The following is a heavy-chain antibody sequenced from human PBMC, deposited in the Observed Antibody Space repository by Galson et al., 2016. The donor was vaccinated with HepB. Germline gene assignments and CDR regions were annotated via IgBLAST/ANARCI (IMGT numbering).Heavy chain of an antibody. CDR2: ISYDGSNK. Sequence: SLRLSCAASGFTFSNYGMHWVRQAPGKGLEWVAVISYDGSNKYYVDSVKGRFTVSRDNSKNTLYLQTNSLRAEDTAVYWCAKDTPSTPSIYVAFDLWGQGTMVTVSS. CDR1: GFTFSNYG. J-gene: IGHJ3*01. D-gene: IGHD2-21*01. CDR3: AKDTPSTPSIYVAFDL. V-gene: IGHV3-30*18.